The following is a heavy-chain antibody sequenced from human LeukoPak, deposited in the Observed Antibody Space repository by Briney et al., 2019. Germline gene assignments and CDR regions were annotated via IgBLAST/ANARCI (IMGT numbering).Heavy chain of an antibody. CDR2: INHNGTT. J-gene: IGHJ5*02. V-gene: IGHV4-34*01. CDR3: ARFGDCSDGLCFYYLDP. CDR1: GGSFNNSY. D-gene: IGHD2-15*01. Sequence: SETLSLTCAAYGGSFNNSYWTWIRQSPGKGLEWIGEINHNGTTRYNKPLKSRVTISIDTSKNQFSLKLYAVTAADTAVYYCARFGDCSDGLCFYYLDPWGQGTLVTVPS.